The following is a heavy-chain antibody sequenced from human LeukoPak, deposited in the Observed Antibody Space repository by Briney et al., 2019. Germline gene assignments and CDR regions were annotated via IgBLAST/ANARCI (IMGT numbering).Heavy chain of an antibody. V-gene: IGHV4-59*01. D-gene: IGHD3-3*01. CDR2: IYYSGST. CDR3: ASGFLEWYWFDP. J-gene: IGHJ5*02. Sequence: SETLSLTGTVSGGSISSYYWSWIRQPPGKGLEWIGYIYYSGSTNYNPSLKSRVTISVDTSKNQFSLKLSSVTAADTAVYYCASGFLEWYWFDPWGQGTLVTVSS. CDR1: GGSISSYY.